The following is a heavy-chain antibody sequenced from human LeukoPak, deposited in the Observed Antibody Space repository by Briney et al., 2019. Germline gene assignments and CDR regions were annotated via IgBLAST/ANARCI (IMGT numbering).Heavy chain of an antibody. Sequence: SQSLSLTCTVSGAPISSSSYYCGWLRQPPWKGLEWFGSIYYSGSTYYNPSLKSRVTISVDTSKNQFSLKLSSVTAADTAVYYCARVVVVPAADDAFDIWGQGTMVTVSS. J-gene: IGHJ3*02. D-gene: IGHD2-2*01. CDR1: GAPISSSSYY. CDR3: ARVVVVPAADDAFDI. V-gene: IGHV4-39*07. CDR2: IYYSGST.